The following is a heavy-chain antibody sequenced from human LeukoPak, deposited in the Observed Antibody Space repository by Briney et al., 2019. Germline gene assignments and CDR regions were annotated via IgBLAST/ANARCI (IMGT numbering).Heavy chain of an antibody. J-gene: IGHJ5*02. CDR1: GGSISSGDYY. CDR3: ARATSNSYNWFDP. D-gene: IGHD6-6*01. Sequence: SGTLSLTXTVSGGSISSGDYYWGCIRQPPGKGLEWIGYIYYSGSTYYNPSLKSRVTISVDTSKNQFSLKLSSVTAADTAVYYCARATSNSYNWFDPWGQGTLVTVSS. CDR2: IYYSGST. V-gene: IGHV4-30-4*08.